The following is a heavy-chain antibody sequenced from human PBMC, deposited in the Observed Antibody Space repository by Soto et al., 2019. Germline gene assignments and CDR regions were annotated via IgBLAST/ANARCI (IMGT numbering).Heavy chain of an antibody. Sequence: PSETLSLTCTVSGDSFTYYCWNWIRQVPGKGLEWIGFVFHSATTIYNPSLKTRVAISDDTSKKQFSLRLTSVTAADTAIYYCARGHYSSGWPIDHWGQGILVTVSS. CDR3: ARGHYSSGWPIDH. CDR2: VFHSATT. CDR1: GDSFTYYC. D-gene: IGHD6-19*01. J-gene: IGHJ1*01. V-gene: IGHV4-59*01.